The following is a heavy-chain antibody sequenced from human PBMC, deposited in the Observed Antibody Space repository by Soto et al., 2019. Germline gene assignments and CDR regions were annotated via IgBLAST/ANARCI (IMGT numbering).Heavy chain of an antibody. V-gene: IGHV1-8*01. CDR1: GYTFTSYD. D-gene: IGHD2-2*01. Sequence: ASVKVSCKASGYTFTSYDINWVRQATGQGLEWMGWMNPNSGNTGYAQKFQGRVTMTRNTSISTAYMELSSLRSEDTAVYYCARGLNGDCSSTSCFFWSPPYYYYVMYV. CDR3: ARGLNGDCSSTSCFFWSPPYYYYVMYV. CDR2: MNPNSGNT. J-gene: IGHJ6*01.